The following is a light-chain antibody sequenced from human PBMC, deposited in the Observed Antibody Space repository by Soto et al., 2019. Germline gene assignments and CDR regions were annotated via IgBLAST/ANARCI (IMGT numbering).Light chain of an antibody. CDR3: CSYAGSSTSV. J-gene: IGLJ1*01. Sequence: QSALTQPASVSGSPGQSITISCTGISSDVGNYNLVSWCQQYPGRAPKLIIYEGSKRPSGVSNRFSGSKSGNTASLTISGLQAEDEADYYCCSYAGSSTSVFGTGTKVTVL. V-gene: IGLV2-23*01. CDR1: SSDVGNYNL. CDR2: EGS.